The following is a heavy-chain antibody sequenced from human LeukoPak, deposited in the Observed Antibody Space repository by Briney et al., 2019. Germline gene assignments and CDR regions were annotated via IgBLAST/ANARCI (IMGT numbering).Heavy chain of an antibody. CDR3: AKGHSAHGTGFDC. J-gene: IGHJ4*02. Sequence: GGSLRLSCAASGFTFTSYGMSWVRQAPGKGLEWVSGISGSGGSTYYADSVKGRFTISRDNSKNTMYLQMNSLRAEDTAVYYCAKGHSAHGTGFDCWGQGTLVTVSS. CDR1: GFTFTSYG. CDR2: ISGSGGST. V-gene: IGHV3-23*01. D-gene: IGHD1-1*01.